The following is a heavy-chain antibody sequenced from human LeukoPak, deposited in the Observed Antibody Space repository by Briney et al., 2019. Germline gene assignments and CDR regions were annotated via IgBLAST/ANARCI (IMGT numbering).Heavy chain of an antibody. CDR2: ISHDGSNK. CDR3: ARVGYDYNWYDAFDI. Sequence: GRSLRLSCVVSAFTFSGYSMHWVRQAPGKGLEWVAFISHDGSNKYCADSLKVRFTITRDNSKNTLFLQMNCLRPEDTAVYYCARVGYDYNWYDAFDIWGQGTMVTVSS. D-gene: IGHD1-1*01. CDR1: AFTFSGYS. J-gene: IGHJ3*02. V-gene: IGHV3-30*04.